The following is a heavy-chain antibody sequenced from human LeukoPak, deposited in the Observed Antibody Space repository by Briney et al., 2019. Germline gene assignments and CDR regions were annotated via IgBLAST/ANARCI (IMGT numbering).Heavy chain of an antibody. Sequence: GGSLRLSCAASGFTFSSYAMHWVRQAPGKGLEWVAVISHDGSNKYYADSVKGRFTISRDNSKNTLYLQMNSLRAEDTAVYYCARDAKLWFGDNWFDPWGQGTLVTVSS. V-gene: IGHV3-30-3*01. CDR2: ISHDGSNK. J-gene: IGHJ5*02. CDR1: GFTFSSYA. D-gene: IGHD3-10*01. CDR3: ARDAKLWFGDNWFDP.